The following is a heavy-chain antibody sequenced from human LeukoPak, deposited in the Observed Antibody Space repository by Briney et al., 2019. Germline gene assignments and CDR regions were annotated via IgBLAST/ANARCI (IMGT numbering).Heavy chain of an antibody. CDR3: AELGITMIGGV. D-gene: IGHD3-10*02. J-gene: IGHJ6*04. CDR2: ISSSGRTI. V-gene: IGHV3-48*04. Sequence: GGSLRLPCAVSGFPFSTFWMSWVRQAPGKGLEWVSYISSSGRTIYYADSVKGRFTISRDNAKNSLYLQMNSLRAEDTAVYYCAELGITMIGGVWGKGTTVTISS. CDR1: GFPFSTFW.